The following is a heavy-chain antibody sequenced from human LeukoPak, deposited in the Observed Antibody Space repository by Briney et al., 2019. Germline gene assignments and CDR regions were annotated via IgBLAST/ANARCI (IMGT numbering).Heavy chain of an antibody. V-gene: IGHV3-23*01. D-gene: IGHD5-12*01. CDR2: IGAGGTFT. Sequence: GGSLRLSCTASGFTFSSYSLNWVRQAPGKRLVWVSGIGAGGTFTYYADSVKGRFTNFRDNSRNTLYLQMSSLRAEDTAVYYCAKRLDIVATIPGYFDYWGQGTLVTVSS. CDR1: GFTFSSYS. J-gene: IGHJ4*02. CDR3: AKRLDIVATIPGYFDY.